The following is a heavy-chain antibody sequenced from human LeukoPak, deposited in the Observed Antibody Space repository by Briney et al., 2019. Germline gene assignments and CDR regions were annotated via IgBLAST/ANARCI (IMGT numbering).Heavy chain of an antibody. D-gene: IGHD5-18*01. V-gene: IGHV3-23*01. CDR3: VKGSQRLHTFDI. CDR1: AFTFSNYA. J-gene: IGHJ3*02. CDR2: TSGSGVNT. Sequence: GGSLRLSCAASAFTFSNYAMSWVRQAPGKGLEWVSSTSGSGVNTYYADSVKGRFTISRDNSKNTLYLQMNRLRDEDTAVYYCVKGSQRLHTFDIWGQGTMVTVSS.